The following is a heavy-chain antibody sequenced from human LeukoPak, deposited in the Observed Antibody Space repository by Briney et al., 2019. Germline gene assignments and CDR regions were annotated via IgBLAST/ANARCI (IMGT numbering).Heavy chain of an antibody. CDR3: ARIDYGDYEARKYYFDY. J-gene: IGHJ4*02. CDR1: GGSISSYY. CDR2: IYYSGST. V-gene: IGHV4-39*07. D-gene: IGHD4-17*01. Sequence: PSETLSLTCTVSGGSISSYYWSWIRQPPGKGLEWIGSIYYSGSTYYNPSLKSRVTISVDTSKNQFSLKLSSVTAADTAVYYCARIDYGDYEARKYYFDYWGQGTLVTVSS.